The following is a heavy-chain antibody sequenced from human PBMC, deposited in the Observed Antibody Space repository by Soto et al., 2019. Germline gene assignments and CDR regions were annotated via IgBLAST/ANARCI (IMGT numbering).Heavy chain of an antibody. V-gene: IGHV3-23*01. J-gene: IGHJ4*02. Sequence: QAGGSLNLSCAASGFTFSSYAMSWVRQAPGKGLEWVSAISGSGGSTYYADSVKGRFTISRDNSKNTLYLQMNSLRAEDTAVYYCAKSHRGYSSSSDYWGQGTLVTVSS. CDR1: GFTFSSYA. CDR2: ISGSGGST. D-gene: IGHD6-6*01. CDR3: AKSHRGYSSSSDY.